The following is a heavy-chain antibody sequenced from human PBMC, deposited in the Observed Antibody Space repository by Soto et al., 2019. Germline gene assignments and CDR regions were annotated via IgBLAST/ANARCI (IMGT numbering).Heavy chain of an antibody. CDR1: GGSFSGYY. Sequence: SETLSLTCAVYGGSFSGYYWSWIRQPPGKGLEWIGEINHSGSTNYNPSLKSRVTISVDTSKNQFSLKLSSVTAADTAVYYCAGGPSIAAAPFDSGGQEPLVPVPS. V-gene: IGHV4-34*01. D-gene: IGHD6-6*01. CDR3: AGGPSIAAAPFDS. J-gene: IGHJ4*02. CDR2: INHSGST.